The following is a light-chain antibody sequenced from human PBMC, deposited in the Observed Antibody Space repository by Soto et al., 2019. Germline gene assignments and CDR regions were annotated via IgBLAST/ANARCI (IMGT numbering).Light chain of an antibody. CDR2: SNN. V-gene: IGLV1-44*01. Sequence: QSVLTQAPSASGTPGQRVTISCSGSSSNIGGNTVNWYQQLPGTAPKLLIYSNNLRPSGVPDRFSGSKSGTSASLAISGLQSEDEADYYCAAWDDSLNGPVFGGGTKVTVL. J-gene: IGLJ3*02. CDR1: SSNIGGNT. CDR3: AAWDDSLNGPV.